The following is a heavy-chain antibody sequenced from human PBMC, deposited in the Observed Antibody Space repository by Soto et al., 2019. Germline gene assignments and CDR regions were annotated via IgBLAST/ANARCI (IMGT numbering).Heavy chain of an antibody. Sequence: QITLKESGPTLVKPTQTLTLTCTFSGFSLSTSGVGVGWIRQPPGKALEWLALIYWDDDKRYSPSLKSRLTITKDTSNNQVVLTMTNMDPVDTASYFCAHSHESPGACDIWGRGTMVTVSS. J-gene: IGHJ3*02. CDR2: IYWDDDK. CDR3: AHSHESPGACDI. V-gene: IGHV2-5*02. CDR1: GFSLSTSGVG.